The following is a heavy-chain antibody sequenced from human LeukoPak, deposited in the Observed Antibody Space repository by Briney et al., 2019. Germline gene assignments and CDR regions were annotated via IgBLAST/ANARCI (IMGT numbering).Heavy chain of an antibody. CDR1: GFTFSNYA. J-gene: IGHJ4*02. D-gene: IGHD3-9*01. CDR3: VIWGDYDVLTGYYVPDY. V-gene: IGHV3-23*01. CDR2: ITGSGTNR. Sequence: GASLRLSCVASGFTFSNYAMSWVRQAPGKGLEWVSAITGSGTNRYYADSLKGRFTASRDNSKNTVFLQMNSLRHEDTAIYYCVIWGDYDVLTGYYVPDYWGQGTLVTVAS.